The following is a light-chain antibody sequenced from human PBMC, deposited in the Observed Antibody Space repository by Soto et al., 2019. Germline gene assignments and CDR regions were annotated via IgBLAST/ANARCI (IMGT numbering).Light chain of an antibody. V-gene: IGKV3-11*01. CDR1: QSVNTF. J-gene: IGKJ4*01. CDR2: DAS. Sequence: EIVLTQSPATLSLSPGERATLSCRASQSVNTFLAWYQQKPVQAPRLLISDASNRATGIPARFSGSGSGTDFTLTISSLEPEDFAVYYCQPRFNWPGLTFGGGTKVEIK. CDR3: QPRFNWPGLT.